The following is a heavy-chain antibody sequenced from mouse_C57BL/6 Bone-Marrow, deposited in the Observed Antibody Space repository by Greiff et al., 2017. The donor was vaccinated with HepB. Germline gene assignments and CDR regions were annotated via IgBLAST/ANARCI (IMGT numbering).Heavy chain of an antibody. D-gene: IGHD2-5*01. V-gene: IGHV5-17*03. Sequence: VQLKESGGGLVKPGGSLKLSCAASGFTFSDYGMHWVRQAPEKGLEWVAYISSGSSTIYYADTVKGRFTISRDNAKNNLYLQMSHLKSEDTAMYYCARGGPTIVTTWYFDVWGTGTTVTVSS. J-gene: IGHJ1*03. CDR1: GFTFSDYG. CDR2: ISSGSSTI. CDR3: ARGGPTIVTTWYFDV.